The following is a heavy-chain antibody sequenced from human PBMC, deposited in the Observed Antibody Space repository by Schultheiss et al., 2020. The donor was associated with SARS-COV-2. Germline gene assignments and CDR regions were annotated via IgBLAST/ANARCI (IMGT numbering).Heavy chain of an antibody. CDR2: INPNSGNT. Sequence: ASVKVSCKASGYTFTGYYMHWVRQAPGQGLEWMGWINPNSGNTGYAQKFQGRVTMTEDTSTDTAYMELSSLRSEDTAVYYCARAKYYYDSSGYYWDYYYYYGMDVWGQGTTVTVSS. D-gene: IGHD3-22*01. CDR3: ARAKYYYDSSGYYWDYYYYYGMDV. J-gene: IGHJ6*02. V-gene: IGHV1-8*02. CDR1: GYTFTGYY.